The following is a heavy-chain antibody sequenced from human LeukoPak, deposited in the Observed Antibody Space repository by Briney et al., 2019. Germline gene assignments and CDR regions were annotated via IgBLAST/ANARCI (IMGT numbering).Heavy chain of an antibody. CDR3: ASLGYCSSTSCRRDYFDY. CDR2: IYTSGST. J-gene: IGHJ4*02. Sequence: ETLSLTCTVSGGSISSYYWSWIRQPAGKGLEWIGRIYTSGSTNYNPSLKSRVTMSVDTSKNQFSLKLSSVTAADTAVYYCASLGYCSSTSCRRDYFDYWGQGTLVTVSS. CDR1: GGSISSYY. D-gene: IGHD2-2*01. V-gene: IGHV4-4*07.